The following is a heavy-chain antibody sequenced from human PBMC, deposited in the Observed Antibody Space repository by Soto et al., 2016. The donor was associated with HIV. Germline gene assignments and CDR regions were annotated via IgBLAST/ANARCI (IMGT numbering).Heavy chain of an antibody. CDR2: ISAYNGNT. Sequence: QVQLVQSGAEVKKPGASVKVSCKASGYTFTSYGISWVRQAPGQGLEWLGWISAYNGNTSYAQNLQDRVTMTTDTSTSTAYMELRSLRSDDTAVYYCARDPQSYGSGVPGYWGQGTLVTVSS. D-gene: IGHD3-10*01. V-gene: IGHV1-18*01. J-gene: IGHJ4*02. CDR1: GYTFTSYG. CDR3: ARDPQSYGSGVPGY.